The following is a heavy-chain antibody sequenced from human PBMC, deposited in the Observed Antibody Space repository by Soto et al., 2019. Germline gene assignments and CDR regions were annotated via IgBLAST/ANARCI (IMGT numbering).Heavy chain of an antibody. J-gene: IGHJ4*02. CDR2: ISSSSTTI. Sequence: EVQLVESGGGLVQPGGSLRLSCVGSGFTFSSYSMDWVRQAPGKGLEWISYISSSSTTIHYADSVKGRFTISRDNAKNSLSLQMNSLRDEDTAIYYCVRDAGSWGYWGPGTLVTVSS. CDR3: VRDAGSWGY. D-gene: IGHD3-10*01. CDR1: GFTFSSYS. V-gene: IGHV3-48*02.